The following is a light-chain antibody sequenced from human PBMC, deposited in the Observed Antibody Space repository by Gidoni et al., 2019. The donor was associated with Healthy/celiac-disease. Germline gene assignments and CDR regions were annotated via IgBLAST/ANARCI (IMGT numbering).Light chain of an antibody. Sequence: DILMTQSPASLAVSLGERATINCKSSQSVLYSSNNKNYLAWYQQKPGQPPKLLIYWASTRESGVPDRFSGSGSGTDFTLTISSLQAEDVAVYYCQQYYSSWTFGQGTKVEIK. CDR2: WAS. CDR3: QQYYSSWT. J-gene: IGKJ1*01. V-gene: IGKV4-1*01. CDR1: QSVLYSSNNKNY.